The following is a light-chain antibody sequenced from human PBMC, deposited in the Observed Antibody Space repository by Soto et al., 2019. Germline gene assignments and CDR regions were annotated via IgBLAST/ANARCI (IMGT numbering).Light chain of an antibody. Sequence: QSVLTQPASVSGSPGQSITISCTGTSSDVGGYNYVSWYQQHPGKAPKLMIYDVSDRPSGVSNRFSGSKSGNTASLTTSGLQAEDEADYYCSSYTSGFYVFGTGTSHRP. V-gene: IGLV2-14*01. CDR2: DVS. J-gene: IGLJ1*01. CDR1: SSDVGGYNY. CDR3: SSYTSGFYV.